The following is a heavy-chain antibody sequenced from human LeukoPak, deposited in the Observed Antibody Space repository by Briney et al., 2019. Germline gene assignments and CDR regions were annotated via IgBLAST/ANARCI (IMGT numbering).Heavy chain of an antibody. CDR2: IYYSGST. J-gene: IGHJ6*02. V-gene: IGHV4-59*12. CDR3: ARGGSSKSTSKYYYYGMDV. D-gene: IGHD2-15*01. CDR1: GGSISSYY. Sequence: SETLSLTCTVSGGSISSYYWSWIRQPPGKGLEWIGYIYYSGSTNYNPSLKSRVTMSVDTSKNQFSLKLSSVTAADTAVYYCARGGSSKSTSKYYYYGMDVWGQGTTVTVSS.